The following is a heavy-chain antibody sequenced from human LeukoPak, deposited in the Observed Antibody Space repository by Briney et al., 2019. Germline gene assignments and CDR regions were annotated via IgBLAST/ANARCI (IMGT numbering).Heavy chain of an antibody. Sequence: GSSVKVSCKASGGTFSGYTISWVLQAPGQGLEWMGRIIPILGIANYAQKFQGRVTITADKSTSTAYMELSSLRSEDTAVYYCARAEDRAYYDSSGYYYYYYGMDVWGQGTTVTVSS. V-gene: IGHV1-69*02. J-gene: IGHJ6*02. CDR2: IIPILGIA. D-gene: IGHD3-22*01. CDR1: GGTFSGYT. CDR3: ARAEDRAYYDSSGYYYYYYGMDV.